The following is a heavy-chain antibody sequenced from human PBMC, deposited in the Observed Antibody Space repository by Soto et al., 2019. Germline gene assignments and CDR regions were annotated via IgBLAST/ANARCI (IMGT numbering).Heavy chain of an antibody. CDR2: IGSSGTTI. J-gene: IGHJ4*02. V-gene: IGHV3-48*03. CDR3: AREKKYYYDSSGYPYFDY. Sequence: GGSLRLSCVASGFTFSSYEMNWVRQAPGKVLEWVSYIGSSGTTIYYADSVRGRFTISRDNAKNSLYLQMNSLRAEDTAVYYCAREKKYYYDSSGYPYFDYWGQGTLVTVSS. D-gene: IGHD3-22*01. CDR1: GFTFSSYE.